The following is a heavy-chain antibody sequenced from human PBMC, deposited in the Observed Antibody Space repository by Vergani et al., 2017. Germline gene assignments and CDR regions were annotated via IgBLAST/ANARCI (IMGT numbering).Heavy chain of an antibody. J-gene: IGHJ6*02. CDR1: GGSISSYY. D-gene: IGHD6-19*01. CDR2: IYYSGST. Sequence: QVQLQESGPGLVKPSETLSLTCTVSGGSISSYYWSWIRQPPGKGLEWIGYIYYSGSTNYNPSLKSRVTISVDTSKNQFSLKLSSVTAADTAVYYCARLRGYGCTTWGAVAGFYDYYYGMDVWGQATTVTVSS. V-gene: IGHV4-59*01. CDR3: ARLRGYGCTTWGAVAGFYDYYYGMDV.